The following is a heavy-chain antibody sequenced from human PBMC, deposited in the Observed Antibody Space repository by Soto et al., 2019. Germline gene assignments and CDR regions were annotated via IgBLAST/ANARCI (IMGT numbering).Heavy chain of an antibody. J-gene: IGHJ4*02. CDR3: TRGHGFIGASFDY. CDR2: IIPIFGIP. V-gene: IGHV1-69*01. CDR1: GGTFSSYS. D-gene: IGHD3-16*01. Sequence: QVQLVQSGAEVKKPGSSVKGSCKTSGGTFSSYSVSWVRQAPGQGLEWMGGIIPIFGIPTYAQKFQVRVTISEDESTSTASMELSGRRSEDTAIYYCTRGHGFIGASFDYWGQGTLVTVSS.